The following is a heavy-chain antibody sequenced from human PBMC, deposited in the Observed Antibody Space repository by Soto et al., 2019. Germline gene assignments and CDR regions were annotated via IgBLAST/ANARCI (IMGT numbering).Heavy chain of an antibody. CDR1: GGSISSYY. V-gene: IGHV4-59*08. Sequence: PSETLSLTCTVSGGSISSYYLSWIRQPPGKGLEWIGYIYYSGSTNYNPSLKNRVTISIDTSKNQFSLKLSSVTAADTAVYYCARHPRSSGSFQYWGQGTLVTVSS. J-gene: IGHJ4*02. CDR3: ARHPRSSGSFQY. CDR2: IYYSGST. D-gene: IGHD3-10*01.